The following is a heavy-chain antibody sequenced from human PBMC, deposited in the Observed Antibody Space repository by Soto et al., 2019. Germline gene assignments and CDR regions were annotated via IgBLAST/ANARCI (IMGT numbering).Heavy chain of an antibody. J-gene: IGHJ4*02. CDR1: GFTFSTYA. D-gene: IGHD3-22*01. Sequence: PGGSLRLSCAASGFTFSTYAMGWVRQAPGKGLEWVSSFSGPGGGPYYADSVKGRFTISRDDSKNTLYLQMNSLRAEDTAVYYCAKVLDYYDSSGYPHWGQGTLVTVSS. CDR2: FSGPGGGP. V-gene: IGHV3-23*01. CDR3: AKVLDYYDSSGYPH.